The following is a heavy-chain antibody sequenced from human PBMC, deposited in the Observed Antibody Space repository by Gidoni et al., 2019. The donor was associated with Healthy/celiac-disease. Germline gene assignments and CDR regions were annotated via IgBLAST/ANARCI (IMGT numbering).Heavy chain of an antibody. CDR2: FDPEDGET. J-gene: IGHJ3*02. Sequence: QVQLVQSGAEVKKPGASVKVSCKVSGYTLNELSMHWVRQAPGKGLEWMGGFDPEDGETIYAQKFQGRVTMTEDTSTDTAYMELSSLRSEDTAVYYCATGLYCSSTSCSYDAFDIWGQGTMVTVSS. CDR1: GYTLNELS. CDR3: ATGLYCSSTSCSYDAFDI. D-gene: IGHD2-2*01. V-gene: IGHV1-24*01.